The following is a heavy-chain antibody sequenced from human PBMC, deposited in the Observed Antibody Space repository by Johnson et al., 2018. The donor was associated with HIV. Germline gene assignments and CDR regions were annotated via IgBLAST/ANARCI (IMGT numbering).Heavy chain of an antibody. CDR1: GLTVSSNY. CDR3: ARDRRGYSSSWGGVDAFDI. CDR2: IYSCGST. V-gene: IGHV3-66*01. D-gene: IGHD6-13*01. Sequence: MLLVESGGGLVQHGGSLRLSCAASGLTVSSNYMSWVRQAPGRGLEWVSVIYSCGSTYYTGTVKGRFTINRDNSKNTLYLQMNSLRAEDTAVYYCARDRRGYSSSWGGVDAFDIWGQGTMVTVSS. J-gene: IGHJ3*02.